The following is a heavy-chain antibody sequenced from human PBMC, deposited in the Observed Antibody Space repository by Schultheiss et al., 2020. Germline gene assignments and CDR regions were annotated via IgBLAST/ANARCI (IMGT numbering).Heavy chain of an antibody. V-gene: IGHV4-39*07. CDR1: GDSISSISYY. CDR3: ATPGGLRPGNGAFDI. CDR2: INHSGST. Sequence: SETLSLTCAVSGDSISSISYYWGWIRQPPGKGLEWIGEINHSGSTNYNPSLKSRVTISVDTSKNQFSLKLSSVTAADTAVYYCATPGGLRPGNGAFDIWGQGTMVTVSS. J-gene: IGHJ3*02. D-gene: IGHD5-12*01.